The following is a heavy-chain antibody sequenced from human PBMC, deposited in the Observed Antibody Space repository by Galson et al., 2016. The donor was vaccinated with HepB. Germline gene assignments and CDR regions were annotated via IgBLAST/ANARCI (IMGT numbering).Heavy chain of an antibody. CDR1: GFIFRAYA. CDR3: ARAPALAEKLDY. Sequence: SLRLSCAASGFIFRAYAMHWVRQAPGKGLEWVAVTSSDATSEYYLDSVKGRFTISRDNSKNTLFLQMNGLRGEGTAIYYCARAPALAEKLDYWGPGSLVIVSS. CDR2: TSSDATSE. V-gene: IGHV3-30*04. J-gene: IGHJ4*02. D-gene: IGHD1-1*01.